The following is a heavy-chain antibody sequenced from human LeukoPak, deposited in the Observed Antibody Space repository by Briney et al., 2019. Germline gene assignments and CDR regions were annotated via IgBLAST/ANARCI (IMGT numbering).Heavy chain of an antibody. V-gene: IGHV3-7*01. CDR2: INQDGSEK. Sequence: GGSLRLSCVASGFTFNSYWMSWVRQAPGKGLEWVANINQDGSEKYDVDSAKGRFTISRDNAKNSLYLQMNSLRVEDTAMYHCARVGGGDGSGWSTTDYWGQGTLVTISS. J-gene: IGHJ4*02. CDR1: GFTFNSYW. CDR3: ARVGGGDGSGWSTTDY. D-gene: IGHD6-19*01.